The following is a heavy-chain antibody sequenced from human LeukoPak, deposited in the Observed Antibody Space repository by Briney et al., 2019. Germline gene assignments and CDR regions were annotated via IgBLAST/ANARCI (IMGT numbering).Heavy chain of an antibody. CDR3: ARYPSLQYDAFDI. CDR1: GGSIGGYH. CDR2: IYCTGRT. D-gene: IGHD3-16*02. Sequence: SETLSLTCTVSGGSIGGYHWSWIRQTPGKGLEWIGSIYCTGRTNYSPSLKSRVTMSVGTSKKQFSLNLTSVTAADTAVYYCARYPSLQYDAFDIWGRGTRVSVSS. V-gene: IGHV4-59*08. J-gene: IGHJ3*02.